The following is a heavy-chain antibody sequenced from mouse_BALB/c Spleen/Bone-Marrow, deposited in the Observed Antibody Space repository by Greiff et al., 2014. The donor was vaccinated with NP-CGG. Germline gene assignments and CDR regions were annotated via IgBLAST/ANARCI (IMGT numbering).Heavy chain of an antibody. CDR3: ARHEKANYGNYAMDY. Sequence: VNVVESGAELVKPGASVKLSCKASGYTFTEYIIHWVKQRSGQGLEWIGWFYPGSGSIKYNEKFKDKATLTADKSSSTVYMELSRLTSEDSAVYFCARHEKANYGNYAMDYWGQGTSVTVSS. J-gene: IGHJ4*01. CDR1: GYTFTEYI. V-gene: IGHV1-62-2*01. CDR2: FYPGSGSI. D-gene: IGHD1-1*01.